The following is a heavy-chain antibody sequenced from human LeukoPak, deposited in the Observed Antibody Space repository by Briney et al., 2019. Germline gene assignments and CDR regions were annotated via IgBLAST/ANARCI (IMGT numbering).Heavy chain of an antibody. CDR3: VRGPYGASISKWFDP. D-gene: IGHD4/OR15-4a*01. Sequence: PSETLFLTCTVSHGSLSGYSWSWIRQPPGKGLEWIGHIYYSGDTNYNPSLKSRDTLSVDTSRNQLSLQLSSVTTADTAVYYCVRGPYGASISKWFDPWGQGTLVIVSS. J-gene: IGHJ5*02. V-gene: IGHV4-59*01. CDR2: IYYSGDT. CDR1: HGSLSGYS.